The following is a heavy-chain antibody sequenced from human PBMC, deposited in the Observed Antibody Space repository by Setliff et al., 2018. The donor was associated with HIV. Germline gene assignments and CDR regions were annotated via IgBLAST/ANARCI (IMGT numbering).Heavy chain of an antibody. CDR3: ATVRGYYYDSSGQEYFQH. V-gene: IGHV1-69*05. CDR2: IIPTFGTV. D-gene: IGHD3-22*01. CDR1: GGTFSSYG. J-gene: IGHJ1*01. Sequence: SVKVSCKASGGTFSSYGISWVRQAPGQGLEWVGGIIPTFGTVNYAQKFQGRVSSITDEATNTAYMELSSLRSGDTAVYYCATVRGYYYDSSGQEYFQHWGQGTRVTVSS.